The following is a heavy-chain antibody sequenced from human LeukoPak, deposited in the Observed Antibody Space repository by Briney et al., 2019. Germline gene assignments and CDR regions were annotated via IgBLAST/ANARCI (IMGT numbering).Heavy chain of an antibody. Sequence: ASVKVSCKASGYTFTGYYMHWVRQALGQGLEWMGWINPNSGGTNYAQKFQGRVTMTRDTSISTAYMELSRLRSDDTAVYYCARSLRRDQLLFLAYWGQGTLVTVSS. CDR2: INPNSGGT. CDR1: GYTFTGYY. V-gene: IGHV1-2*02. D-gene: IGHD2-2*01. J-gene: IGHJ4*02. CDR3: ARSLRRDQLLFLAY.